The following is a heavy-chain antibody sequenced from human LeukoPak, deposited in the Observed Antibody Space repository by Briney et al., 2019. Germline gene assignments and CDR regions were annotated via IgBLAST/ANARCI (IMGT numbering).Heavy chain of an antibody. CDR3: ARGYYDYSNYEGY. J-gene: IGHJ4*02. Sequence: PSETLTLTCAVYGGSFSGYYWSWIRQPPGKGLEWIGEINHSGSTNYNPSLKSRVTISVDTSKNQFSLKLSSVTAADTAVYYCARGYYDYSNYEGYRGQGTLVTVSS. CDR1: GGSFSGYY. V-gene: IGHV4-34*01. D-gene: IGHD4-11*01. CDR2: INHSGST.